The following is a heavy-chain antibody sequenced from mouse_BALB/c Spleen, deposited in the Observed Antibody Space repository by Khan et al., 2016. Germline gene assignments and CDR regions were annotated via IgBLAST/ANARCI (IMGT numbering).Heavy chain of an antibody. D-gene: IGHD2-4*01. CDR1: GFTFSNYG. CDR3: ARRINYDYENYAMDY. V-gene: IGHV5-6*01. Sequence: EVELVESGGDLVNPGGSLKLSCAASGFTFSNYGMSWVRQTPDKRLEWVAAISSGGTYTYYPDSVKGRFTISRDNAKNTLYLQMSSLRSEDTAMYYCARRINYDYENYAMDYWGQGTSVTVSS. CDR2: ISSGGTYT. J-gene: IGHJ4*01.